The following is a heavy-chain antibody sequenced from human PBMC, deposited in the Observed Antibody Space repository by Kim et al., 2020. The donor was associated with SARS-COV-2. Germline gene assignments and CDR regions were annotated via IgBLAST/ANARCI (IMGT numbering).Heavy chain of an antibody. CDR1: GYTFTSYY. Sequence: ASVKVSCKASGYTFTSYYMHWVRQAPGQGLEWMGIINPSGGSTSYAKKFQGRVTMTRDTSTSTVYMELSSLRSEDTAVYYCARDLITMVRGVISYYYYGMDVWCQGTTVTVSS. CDR2: INPSGGST. J-gene: IGHJ6*02. V-gene: IGHV1-46*01. CDR3: ARDLITMVRGVISYYYYGMDV. D-gene: IGHD3-10*01.